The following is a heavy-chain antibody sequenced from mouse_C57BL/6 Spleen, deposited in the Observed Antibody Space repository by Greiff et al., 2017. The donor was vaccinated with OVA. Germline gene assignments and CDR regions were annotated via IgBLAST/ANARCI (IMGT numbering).Heavy chain of an antibody. CDR2: IYPGDGDT. Sequence: VKLVESGAELVKPGASVKISCKASGYAFSSYWMNWVKQRPGKGLEWIGQIYPGDGDTNYNGKFKGKATLTADKSSSTAYMQLSSLTSEDSAVYFCARRGYYDYDYFDYWGQGTTLTVSS. CDR3: ARRGYYDYDYFDY. D-gene: IGHD2-4*01. CDR1: GYAFSSYW. V-gene: IGHV1-80*01. J-gene: IGHJ2*01.